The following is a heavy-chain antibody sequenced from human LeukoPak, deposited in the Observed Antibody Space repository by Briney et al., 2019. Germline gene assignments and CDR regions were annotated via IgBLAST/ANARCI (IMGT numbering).Heavy chain of an antibody. V-gene: IGHV4-4*07. CDR3: ARDQGIAVPKYYYYYYMDV. CDR2: IYTSGST. J-gene: IGHJ6*03. Sequence: SETLSLTCTVSGGSISSYYWSWIRQPAGKGLEWIGRIYTSGSTNYNPSLKSRVTMSVDTSKNQFSLKLSSVTAADTAVYYCARDQGIAVPKYYYYYYMDVWGKGTTVTVS. CDR1: GGSISSYY. D-gene: IGHD6-19*01.